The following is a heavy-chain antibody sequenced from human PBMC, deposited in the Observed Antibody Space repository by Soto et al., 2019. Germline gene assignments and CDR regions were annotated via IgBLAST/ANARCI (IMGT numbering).Heavy chain of an antibody. Sequence: ASVKVSCKVSGYTLTELSMHWARQAPGKGLEWMGGFDPEDGETIYAQKFQGRVIMTEDTSTDTAYMELSSLRSEDTAVYYCATAELELLNYYFDYWGQGTLVTVSS. V-gene: IGHV1-24*01. J-gene: IGHJ4*02. CDR2: FDPEDGET. D-gene: IGHD1-7*01. CDR1: GYTLTELS. CDR3: ATAELELLNYYFDY.